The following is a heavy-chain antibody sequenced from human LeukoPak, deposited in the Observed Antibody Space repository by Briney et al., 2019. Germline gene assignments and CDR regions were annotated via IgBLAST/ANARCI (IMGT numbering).Heavy chain of an antibody. CDR2: IYSGGST. V-gene: IGHV3-66*01. J-gene: IGHJ6*02. CDR1: GFTVSSNY. D-gene: IGHD3-22*01. CDR3: ARDLYDSSGYYPSGYYGMDV. Sequence: GGSLRLSCAASGFTVSSNYMTWVRQAPGKGLEWVSVIYSGGSTYYTDSVKGRFTISRDNAKNSLYLQMNSLRAEDTAVYYCARDLYDSSGYYPSGYYGMDVWGQGTTVTVSS.